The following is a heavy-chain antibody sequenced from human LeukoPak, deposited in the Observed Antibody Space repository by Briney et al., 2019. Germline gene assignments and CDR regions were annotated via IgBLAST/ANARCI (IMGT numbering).Heavy chain of an antibody. Sequence: PSETLSLTCTVSGGSISSYFWSWIRQPPGKGLEWIGYIYHSGGTYYNPSLKSRVTISVDRSKNQFSLKLSSVTAADTAVYYCARGTVENWFDPWGQGTLVTVSS. CDR2: IYHSGGT. J-gene: IGHJ5*02. CDR1: GGSISSYF. D-gene: IGHD3-10*01. CDR3: ARGTVENWFDP. V-gene: IGHV4-59*12.